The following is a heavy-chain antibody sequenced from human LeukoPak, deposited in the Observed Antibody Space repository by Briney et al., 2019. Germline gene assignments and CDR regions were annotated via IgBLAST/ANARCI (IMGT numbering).Heavy chain of an antibody. CDR1: GGTFSSYT. V-gene: IGHV1-69*04. CDR2: IIPILGIA. Sequence: ASVKVSCKASGGTFSSYTISWVRQAPGQGLEWMGRIIPILGIANYAQKFQGRVTITADKSTSTAYMELSSLRAEDTAVYYRAKDLYSGYCSSTSCPPGYWGQGTLVTVSS. J-gene: IGHJ4*02. D-gene: IGHD2-2*01. CDR3: AKDLYSGYCSSTSCPPGY.